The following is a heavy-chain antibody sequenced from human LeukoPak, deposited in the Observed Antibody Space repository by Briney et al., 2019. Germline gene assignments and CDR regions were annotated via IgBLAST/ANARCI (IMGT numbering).Heavy chain of an antibody. D-gene: IGHD3-22*01. CDR1: GFISSSYW. V-gene: IGHV3-74*01. CDR2: INTDGFST. CDR3: ARDRYYDSSGCLDY. Sequence: PGGSLRLSCAASGFISSSYWMHWVRQPPGKGLVYIACINTDGFSTSYADSVKGRFTISRDNAKNSLYLQMNSLRAEDTALYYCARDRYYDSSGCLDYWGQGTLVTVSS. J-gene: IGHJ4*02.